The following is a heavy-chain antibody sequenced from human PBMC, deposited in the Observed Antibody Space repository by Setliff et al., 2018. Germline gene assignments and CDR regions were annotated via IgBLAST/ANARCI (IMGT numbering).Heavy chain of an antibody. CDR3: ARLRGAFDY. CDR2: IYYSGST. V-gene: IGHV4-61*01. D-gene: IGHD3-16*01. J-gene: IGHJ4*02. CDR1: GYSISSGYY. Sequence: SETLSLTCTVSGYSISSGYYWSWIRQPPGKRLEWIGYIYYSGSTNYNPSLESRVTISVDTSKNQFSLRLNSATAADTAVYYCARLRGAFDYWGQGMLVTVSS.